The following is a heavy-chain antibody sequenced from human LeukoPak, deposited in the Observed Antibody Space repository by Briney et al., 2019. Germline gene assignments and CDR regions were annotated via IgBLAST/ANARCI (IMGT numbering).Heavy chain of an antibody. Sequence: PGRSLRLSCAAPGFTFSNYAMHWVRRAPGKGLEWVALISYDGSTKHYADSVKGRFTISRDNSKNTLSLQINSLRSEDTAVYYCAKDLHYYGPGSSPQYWGQGTLVTVSS. CDR3: AKDLHYYGPGSSPQY. V-gene: IGHV3-30*18. CDR2: ISYDGSTK. CDR1: GFTFSNYA. D-gene: IGHD3-10*01. J-gene: IGHJ4*02.